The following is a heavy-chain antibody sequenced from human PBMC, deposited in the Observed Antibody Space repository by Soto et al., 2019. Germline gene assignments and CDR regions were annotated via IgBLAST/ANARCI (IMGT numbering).Heavy chain of an antibody. CDR2: INAGNGNT. J-gene: IGHJ4*02. CDR1: GYTFTSYA. D-gene: IGHD1-1*01. Sequence: ASVKVSCKASGYTFTSYAMHWVRQAPGQRLEWMGWINAGNGNTKYSQKFQGRVTITRDTSASTAYMELSSLRSEDTAVYYCAREQLTTPTFDYWGQGTLVTVSS. V-gene: IGHV1-3*01. CDR3: AREQLTTPTFDY.